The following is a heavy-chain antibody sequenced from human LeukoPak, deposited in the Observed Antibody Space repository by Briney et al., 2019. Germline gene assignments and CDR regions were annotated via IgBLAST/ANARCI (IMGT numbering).Heavy chain of an antibody. CDR1: GYTLTELS. J-gene: IGHJ5*02. CDR3: ARAGAVLDNWFDP. Sequence: ASVKVSCKVSGYTLTELSMHWVRQAPGKGLEWMGGFDPEDGETIYAQKFQDRVTMTTDTSTTTAYMELRSLRSDDTAVYYCARAGAVLDNWFDPWGQGTLVTVS. V-gene: IGHV1-24*01. CDR2: FDPEDGET. D-gene: IGHD2-8*02.